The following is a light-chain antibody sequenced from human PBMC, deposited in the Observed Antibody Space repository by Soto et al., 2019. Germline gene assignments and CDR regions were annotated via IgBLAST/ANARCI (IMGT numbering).Light chain of an antibody. J-gene: IGKJ4*01. CDR2: GAS. CDR1: QSVTTY. Sequence: EILLTQSPATLCLSPGETATLFCRASQSVTTYLAWYQQKPGQPPRFLIYGASTRATGIPARFSGSGSGTDFTLTISSLEPEDFAVYYCQQRSNWLTFGGGTKVDIK. CDR3: QQRSNWLT. V-gene: IGKV3-11*01.